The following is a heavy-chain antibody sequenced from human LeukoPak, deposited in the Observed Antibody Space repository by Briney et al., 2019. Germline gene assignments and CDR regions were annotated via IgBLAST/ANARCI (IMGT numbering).Heavy chain of an antibody. J-gene: IGHJ4*02. CDR2: ISGSGGST. CDR1: GFTFSSYG. Sequence: GGTLRLSCAASGFTFSSYGMSWVRQAPGKGLEWVSAISGSGGSTYYADSVKGRFTISRDNSKNTLYLQMNSLRAEDTAVYYCAKTHYYDSSGYSYYFDYWGQGTPVTVSS. D-gene: IGHD3-22*01. CDR3: AKTHYYDSSGYSYYFDY. V-gene: IGHV3-23*01.